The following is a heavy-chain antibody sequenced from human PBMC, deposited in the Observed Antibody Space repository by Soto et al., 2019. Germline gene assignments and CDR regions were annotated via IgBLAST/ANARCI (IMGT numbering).Heavy chain of an antibody. CDR3: ARHEYVSSSYDLLDV. V-gene: IGHV4-39*01. Sequence: PETLSLTCSVPGGSVTNINYFWAWIRQSPGKGLEWIANIYYTGTTFYNPSLRSRVSMTIDASKNRFSLNLSSVTASDTALYYCARHEYVSSSYDLLDVWGRGTMVTVSS. D-gene: IGHD3-22*01. J-gene: IGHJ3*01. CDR1: GGSVTNINYF. CDR2: IYYTGTT.